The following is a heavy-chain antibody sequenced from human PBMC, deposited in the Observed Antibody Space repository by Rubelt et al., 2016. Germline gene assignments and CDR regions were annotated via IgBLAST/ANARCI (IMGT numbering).Heavy chain of an antibody. CDR1: GGSISSYY. Sequence: QVQLQESGPGLVKPSETLSLTCTVSGGSISSYYWSWIRQPPGKGLEWIGYISYSGSTNYNPSLKSRVTIAVDTSKNQFSLKLGSVTAADTAVYYCAGGITIFGVASGYFDYWGQGTLVTVSS. CDR2: ISYSGST. D-gene: IGHD3-3*01. V-gene: IGHV4-59*01. J-gene: IGHJ4*02. CDR3: AGGITIFGVASGYFDY.